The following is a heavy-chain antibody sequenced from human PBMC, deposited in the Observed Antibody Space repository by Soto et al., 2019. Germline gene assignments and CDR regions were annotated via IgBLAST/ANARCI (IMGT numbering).Heavy chain of an antibody. J-gene: IGHJ6*02. CDR1: GGSITSSSYY. D-gene: IGHD6-13*01. Sequence: PSETLSLTCTVSGGSITSSSYYWGWIRQPPGKGLEWIGSIYYSGSTYYNPSLKSRVTISVDTSKNQFSLKLSSVTAADTAVYYCARPQGAAAGKDYYYYGMDVWGQGTTVTVSS. CDR3: ARPQGAAAGKDYYYYGMDV. CDR2: IYYSGST. V-gene: IGHV4-39*01.